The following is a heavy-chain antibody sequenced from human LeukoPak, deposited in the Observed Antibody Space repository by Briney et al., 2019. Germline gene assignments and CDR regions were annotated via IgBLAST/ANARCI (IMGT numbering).Heavy chain of an antibody. CDR3: AKEMDWVVAAQFDY. J-gene: IGHJ4*02. CDR2: ISGSGGST. CDR1: GFTFSSYA. Sequence: GGSLRLSCAASGFTFSSYAMSWVRRAPGKGLERVSAISGSGGSTYYADSVKGRFTISRDNSKNTLYLQMNSLRAEDTAVYYCAKEMDWVVAAQFDYWGQGTLVTVSS. V-gene: IGHV3-23*01. D-gene: IGHD2-15*01.